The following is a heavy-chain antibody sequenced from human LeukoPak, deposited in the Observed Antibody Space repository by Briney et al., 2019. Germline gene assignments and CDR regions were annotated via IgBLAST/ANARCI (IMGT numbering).Heavy chain of an antibody. CDR3: ARDLRYYYDSSGYYKY. Sequence: SVKVSCKASGGTFSSYAISWVRQAPGQGLEWMGRIIPILGIANYAQKFQGGVTITADKSTSTAYMELSSLRSEDTAVYYCARDLRYYYDSSGYYKYWGQGTLVTVSS. CDR1: GGTFSSYA. CDR2: IIPILGIA. D-gene: IGHD3-22*01. J-gene: IGHJ4*02. V-gene: IGHV1-69*04.